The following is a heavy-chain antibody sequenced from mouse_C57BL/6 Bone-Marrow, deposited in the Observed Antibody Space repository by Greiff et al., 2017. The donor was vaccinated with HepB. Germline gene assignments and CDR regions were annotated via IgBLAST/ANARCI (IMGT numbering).Heavy chain of an antibody. J-gene: IGHJ2*01. D-gene: IGHD2-1*01. CDR1: GYTFTDYY. V-gene: IGHV1-26*01. CDR2: INPNNGGT. CDR3: ERWLLSDYFAN. Sequence: VQLQQSGPELVKPGASVKISCKASGYTFTDYYMNWVKQSHGKSLEWIGDINPNNGGTSYNQKFKGKATLTVDKSSSTAYMELRSLTSEDSAVYYGERWLLSDYFANWGQGTTPTAPS.